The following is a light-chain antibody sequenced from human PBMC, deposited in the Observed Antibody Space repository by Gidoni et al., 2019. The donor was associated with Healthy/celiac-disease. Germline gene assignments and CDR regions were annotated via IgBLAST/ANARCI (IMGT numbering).Light chain of an antibody. CDR2: GAS. CDR3: QQYNNWPWR. Sequence: EIVMTQSPATLSVSPGERATLSCRARQSVSSNLAWYQQKPGQAPRLLIYGASTRATGIPARFSGSGSGTEFTLTISSLQSEDFAVYYCQQYNNWPWRFGQGTKVEIK. J-gene: IGKJ1*01. V-gene: IGKV3-15*01. CDR1: QSVSSN.